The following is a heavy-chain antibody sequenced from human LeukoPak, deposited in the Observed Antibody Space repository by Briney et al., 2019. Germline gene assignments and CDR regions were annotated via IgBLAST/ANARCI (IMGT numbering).Heavy chain of an antibody. CDR3: AKGSPPDYYGSGSYLDY. CDR1: GFTFDDYA. CDR2: ISWNSGSI. V-gene: IGHV3-9*01. D-gene: IGHD3-10*01. J-gene: IGHJ4*02. Sequence: GGSLRLSCAASGFTFDDYAMHWVRQAPGKGLEWVSGISWNSGSIGYADSVKDRFTISRDNAKNSLYLQMNSLRAEDTALYYCAKGSPPDYYGSGSYLDYWGQGTLVTGSS.